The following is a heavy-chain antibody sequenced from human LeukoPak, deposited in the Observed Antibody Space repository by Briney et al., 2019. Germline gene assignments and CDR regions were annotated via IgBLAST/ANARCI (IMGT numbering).Heavy chain of an antibody. D-gene: IGHD3-10*01. CDR3: ATMIQGVHTYFGS. CDR1: GGSISSRNW. CDR2: IYHSGST. J-gene: IGHJ4*02. Sequence: SGTLSLTCAVSGGSISSRNWWHWVRQPPGKGLEWIGEIYHSGSTNYNPSLKSRVTISVDTSKNQFSLKLSSVTAADTAVYYCATMIQGVHTYFGSWGQGNLVAVSS. V-gene: IGHV4-4*02.